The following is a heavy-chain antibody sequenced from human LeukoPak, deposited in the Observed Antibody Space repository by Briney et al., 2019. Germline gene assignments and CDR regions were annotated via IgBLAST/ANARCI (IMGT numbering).Heavy chain of an antibody. V-gene: IGHV3-23*01. CDR1: GFTFSSYA. D-gene: IGHD3-10*01. CDR3: AKLAGGLLWFGDLLYFDY. J-gene: IGHJ4*02. CDR2: ISGSGDST. Sequence: GGSLRLSCAAPGFTFSSYAMSWVRQAPGKGLEWVSAISGSGDSTYYADSVKGRFTISRDNSKNTLYLQMNSLRAEDTAVYSCAKLAGGLLWFGDLLYFDYWGQGTLVTVSS.